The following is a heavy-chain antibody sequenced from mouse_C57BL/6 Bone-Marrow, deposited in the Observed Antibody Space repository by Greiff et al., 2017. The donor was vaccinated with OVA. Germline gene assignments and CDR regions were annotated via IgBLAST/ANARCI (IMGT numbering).Heavy chain of an antibody. CDR1: GFNIKDDY. CDR2: IDPENGDT. J-gene: IGHJ2*01. D-gene: IGHD1-1*01. Sequence: VQLKQSGAELVRPGASVKLSCTASGFNIKDDYMHWVKQRPEQGLEWIGWIDPENGDTEYASKFQGKATITADTSSNTAYLQLSSLTSEDTAVYYCTTPYYYGRDFDYWGQGTTLTVSS. CDR3: TTPYYYGRDFDY. V-gene: IGHV14-4*01.